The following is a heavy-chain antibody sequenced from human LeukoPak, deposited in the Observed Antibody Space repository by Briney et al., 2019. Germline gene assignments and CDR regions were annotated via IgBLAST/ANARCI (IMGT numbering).Heavy chain of an antibody. D-gene: IGHD3-9*01. V-gene: IGHV3-23*01. J-gene: IGHJ4*02. CDR3: AKDMRFDWTPYYFDY. CDR2: ISGSGGST. CDR1: GFTFSSYA. Sequence: PGRSLRLSRAASGFTFSSYAISWVRQAPGKGLEWVSAISGSGGSTHYADSVKGRFTISRDNSKNTLYLQMNSLRAEDTAVYYCAKDMRFDWTPYYFDYWGQGTLVTVSS.